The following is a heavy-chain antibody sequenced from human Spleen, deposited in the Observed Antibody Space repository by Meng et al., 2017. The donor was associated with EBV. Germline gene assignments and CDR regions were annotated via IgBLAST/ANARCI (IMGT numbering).Heavy chain of an antibody. CDR1: GYTVSNNC. CDR3: TRYRTTATCLHY. CDR2: IYPSGSFT. D-gene: IGHD2-8*01. Sequence: QAGAVVKSPGASLHASCDVHGYTVSNNCYRWGRQPPGQGLEWMWNIYPSGSFTTNPTMSHSRSITIGKTATKTVFTLRCIPAAEATAFYYSTRYRTTATCLHYWGQGTLVTVSS. V-gene: IGHV1-46*01. J-gene: IGHJ4*02.